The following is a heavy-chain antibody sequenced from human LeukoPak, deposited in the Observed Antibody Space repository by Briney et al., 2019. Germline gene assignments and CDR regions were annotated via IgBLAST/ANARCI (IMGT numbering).Heavy chain of an antibody. CDR2: IYSGGST. CDR1: GCTVSSTY. J-gene: IGHJ5*02. V-gene: IGHV3-53*01. CDR3: ARGSIAARRNWFDP. D-gene: IGHD6-6*01. Sequence: GGSLRLSCAASGCTVSSTYMGSVRQAPGKGLEWVSVIYSGGSTYYADSVKGRFTISRDNSKNTLYLQMNSLRAEDTAVYYCARGSIAARRNWFDPWGQGTLVTVSS.